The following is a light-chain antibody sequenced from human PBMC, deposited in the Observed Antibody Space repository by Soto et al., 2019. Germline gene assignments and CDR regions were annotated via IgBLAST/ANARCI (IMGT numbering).Light chain of an antibody. CDR1: QSVSSN. CDR2: GAS. V-gene: IGKV3-15*01. CDR3: QQYNNWPPVT. J-gene: IGKJ5*01. Sequence: EIVMTQSPATLSVSPVGRTTLSCRASQSVSSNLAWYQQKPGQAPRLLIYGASTRATGIPARFSGSGSGTEFTLTISSLQSEDFAVYYCQQYNNWPPVTFGQGTRLEIK.